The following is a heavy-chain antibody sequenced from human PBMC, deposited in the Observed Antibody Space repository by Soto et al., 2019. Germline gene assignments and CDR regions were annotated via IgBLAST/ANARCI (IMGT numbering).Heavy chain of an antibody. J-gene: IGHJ6*02. CDR3: ARKIRVGQLRVYYYYGMDV. D-gene: IGHD1-7*01. CDR1: GGSFSGYY. CDR2: INHSGST. Sequence: SETLSLTCAVYGGSFSGYYWSWIRQPPGKGLEWIGEINHSGSTNYNPSLKSRVTISVDTSKNQFSLKLSSVTAADTAVYYCARKIRVGQLRVYYYYGMDVWGQGTTVTVSS. V-gene: IGHV4-34*01.